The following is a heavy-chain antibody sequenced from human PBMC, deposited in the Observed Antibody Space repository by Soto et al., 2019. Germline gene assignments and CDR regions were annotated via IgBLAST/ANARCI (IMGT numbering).Heavy chain of an antibody. D-gene: IGHD4-17*01. CDR2: IYWDDDK. J-gene: IGHJ4*02. Sequence: QITLKESGPTLVKPTQTLTLTCTFSGFSLSTSGVGVGWIRQPPGKALEWLALIYWDDDKRYSPSLKSRLTITKHTSKHQVVLTMTTMDPVDTATYYCAHTPTPVTIVGYDYWGQGTLVTVSS. CDR3: AHTPTPVTIVGYDY. V-gene: IGHV2-5*02. CDR1: GFSLSTSGVG.